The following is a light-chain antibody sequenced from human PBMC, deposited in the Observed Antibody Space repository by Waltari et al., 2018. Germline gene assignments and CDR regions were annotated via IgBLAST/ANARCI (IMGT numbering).Light chain of an antibody. Sequence: QSALTQPASVSGSPGQSITIPCAGTSSYVGGYTSFPWYQQHPAKAPRLIIYDVSNRPSGVSNHFSGSKSGNSASLTISGLQAEDEADYYCTSYTTSDSYVFGTGTKVTVL. CDR3: TSYTTSDSYV. V-gene: IGLV2-14*03. J-gene: IGLJ1*01. CDR1: SSYVGGYTS. CDR2: DVS.